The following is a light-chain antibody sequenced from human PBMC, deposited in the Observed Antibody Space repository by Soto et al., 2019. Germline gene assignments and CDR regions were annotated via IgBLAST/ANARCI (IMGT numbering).Light chain of an antibody. CDR2: WAS. Sequence: DIVMTQSPDSLAVSLGERATINCKSSQSVLYTSMNKNYLAWYQQKPGQPPKLLIYWASTRESGVPDRFSGSGSGTDFTLTISSLQAEDVAVYYCQQYYSTPFTVGPGTKVDI. CDR3: QQYYSTPFT. J-gene: IGKJ3*01. CDR1: QSVLYTSMNKNY. V-gene: IGKV4-1*01.